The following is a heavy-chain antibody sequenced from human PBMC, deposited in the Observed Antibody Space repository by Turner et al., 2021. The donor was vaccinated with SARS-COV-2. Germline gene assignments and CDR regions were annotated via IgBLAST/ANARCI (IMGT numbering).Heavy chain of an antibody. CDR2: ISSSSYYT. J-gene: IGHJ4*02. CDR3: ARDGSTVGGFDY. V-gene: IGHV3-11*06. CDR1: GFTFSDYY. Sequence: QVQLVESGGGLVKPGGSLRLSCSASGFTFSDYYMSWIRQAPGKGLEWVSYISSSSYYTNYADSVKGRFTISRDNAKNSLYLQMNSLRAEDTAVYYCARDGSTVGGFDYWGQGTLVTVSS. D-gene: IGHD4-17*01.